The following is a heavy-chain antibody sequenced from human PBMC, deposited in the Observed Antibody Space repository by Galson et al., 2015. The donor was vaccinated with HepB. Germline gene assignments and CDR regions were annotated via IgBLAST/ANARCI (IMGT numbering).Heavy chain of an antibody. CDR3: ARDGDIESSHKKTFLDY. D-gene: IGHD2-21*02. CDR1: GYTFTNYN. V-gene: IGHV1-18*04. J-gene: IGHJ4*02. Sequence: QSGAEVKKPGASVHVSCKTSGYTFTNYNINWVRQAPGQGLEWMGWISPYSGDTNCPQKFRGRLSMTTDTSTNTTYLEMRSLRSGDTATYYCARDGDIESSHKKTFLDYWGQGRLVTVSS. CDR2: ISPYSGDT.